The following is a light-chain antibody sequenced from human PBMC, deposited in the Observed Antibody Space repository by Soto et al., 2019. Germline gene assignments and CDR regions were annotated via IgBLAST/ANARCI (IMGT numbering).Light chain of an antibody. CDR2: DVS. CDR3: CSYVGRSV. CDR1: SGDVGAYNY. V-gene: IGLV2-11*01. Sequence: QSALTQPRSVSGSPGQSVTISCTGTSGDVGAYNYVSWYQLHPGKAPRLIIFDVSERPSGVPDRFSGSKSANTASLTISGLQAEDEADYYCCSYVGRSVFGTGTKLTVL. J-gene: IGLJ1*01.